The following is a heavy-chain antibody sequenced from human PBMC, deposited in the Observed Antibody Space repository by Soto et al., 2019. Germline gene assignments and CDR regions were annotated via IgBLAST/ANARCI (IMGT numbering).Heavy chain of an antibody. D-gene: IGHD3-3*01. V-gene: IGHV3-23*01. J-gene: IGHJ4*02. CDR2: ISGSGGST. CDR1: GFTFSSYA. Sequence: HPGGSLRLSCKASGFTFSSYAMSWVRQAPGKGLEWVSAISGSGGSTYYADSVKGRFTISRDNSKNTLYLQMNSLRAEDTAVYYCAKGLRFLEWLSSYRYFDYWGQGTLVTVSS. CDR3: AKGLRFLEWLSSYRYFDY.